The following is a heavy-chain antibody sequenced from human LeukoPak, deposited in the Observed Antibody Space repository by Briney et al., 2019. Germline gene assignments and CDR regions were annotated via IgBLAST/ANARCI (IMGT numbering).Heavy chain of an antibody. J-gene: IGHJ4*02. CDR3: ARSHSGSLRAPFDY. CDR1: AYTFTNYG. D-gene: IGHD3-22*01. CDR2: ISANNGKT. Sequence: ASVTVSFTSSAYTFTNYGFIWVRQAPGQGLECLGWISANNGKTNYAQKVQGRVTMTTDTSTSTAYMELRSLRSDDTAVYYCARSHSGSLRAPFDYWGQGTLVTVSS. V-gene: IGHV1-18*04.